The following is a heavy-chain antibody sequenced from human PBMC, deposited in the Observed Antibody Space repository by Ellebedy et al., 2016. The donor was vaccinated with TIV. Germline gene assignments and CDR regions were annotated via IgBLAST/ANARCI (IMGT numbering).Heavy chain of an antibody. CDR1: GFSFSTYS. D-gene: IGHD3-3*01. J-gene: IGHJ4*02. CDR3: ARDLLGWDQHYFDY. Sequence: GGSLRLXCAASGFSFSTYSMNWLRQAPGKGLEWLSYISHKSTVIFYGDSVKGRFTVSRDNAKNSLYLDMNSLRDEDTAVYYCARDLLGWDQHYFDYWGQGTLVTVSS. CDR2: ISHKSTVI. V-gene: IGHV3-48*02.